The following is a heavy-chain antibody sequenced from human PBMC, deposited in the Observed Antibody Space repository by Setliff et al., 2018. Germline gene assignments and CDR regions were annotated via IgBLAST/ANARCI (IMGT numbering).Heavy chain of an antibody. CDR1: GESFSNNY. D-gene: IGHD6-19*01. CDR3: ARDLGSSGWSYHDAFDI. Sequence: PSETLSLTCSVYGESFSNNYWSWIRQPPGKGLEWIGESSHSGSTSYSPSLKSRLTMSVDTSKNQFSLQLTSVTAADTAVYYCARDLGSSGWSYHDAFDIWGRGTMVTVSS. CDR2: SSHSGST. J-gene: IGHJ3*02. V-gene: IGHV4-34*01.